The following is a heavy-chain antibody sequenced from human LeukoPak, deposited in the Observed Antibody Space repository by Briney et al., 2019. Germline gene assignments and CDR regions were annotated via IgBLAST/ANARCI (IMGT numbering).Heavy chain of an antibody. CDR1: GFTFSSYW. CDR2: IKQDGSEK. D-gene: IGHD3-10*01. J-gene: IGHJ4*02. CDR3: ARVDGSENNDY. Sequence: GGSLRLSCAASGFTFSSYWMSWVRQAPGKGLEWVANIKQDGSEKYYVDSVKGRFTISRDNAKNSLYLQMNSVRAEDTAVYYCARVDGSENNDYWGQGTLVTVSS. V-gene: IGHV3-7*01.